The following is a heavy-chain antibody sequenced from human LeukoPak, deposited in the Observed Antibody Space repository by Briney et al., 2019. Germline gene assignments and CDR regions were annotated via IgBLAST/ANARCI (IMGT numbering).Heavy chain of an antibody. D-gene: IGHD3-16*01. J-gene: IGHJ6*02. CDR3: ARDIMETGFVWVRYGMDV. CDR1: GGTFSSYA. V-gene: IGHV1-69*04. CDR2: IIPILGIA. Sequence: SVKVSCKASGGTFSSYAISWVRQAPGQGLEWMGRIIPILGIANYAQKFQGRVTITADKSTSTAYMELSSLRSEDTAVYYCARDIMETGFVWVRYGMDVWGQGTTVTVPS.